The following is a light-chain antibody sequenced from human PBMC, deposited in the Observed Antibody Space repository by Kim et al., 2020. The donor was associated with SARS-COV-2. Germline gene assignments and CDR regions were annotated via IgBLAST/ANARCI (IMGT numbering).Light chain of an antibody. CDR3: QQSNDWPPLT. Sequence: SPVERATLTCRASQTINNRLVWYQQKPGQAPRLLIYDAATRATGSPARFIGSGSETDVTLTISSLQSEDFAVYYCQQSNDWPPLTFGQGTKVDIK. J-gene: IGKJ1*01. CDR1: QTINNR. V-gene: IGKV3-15*01. CDR2: DAA.